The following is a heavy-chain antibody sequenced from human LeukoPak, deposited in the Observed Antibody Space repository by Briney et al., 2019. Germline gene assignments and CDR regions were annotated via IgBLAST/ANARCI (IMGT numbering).Heavy chain of an antibody. Sequence: PGRPLRLSCAAPGFTFSSYAIQWVRQAPGKGLEWVAVIAYDGSNKYYADSVKGRFTISRENSKNTLFLQMNSLRAEDTALYYCAREGGYGSGSYLDNLGQGTLVTVSS. D-gene: IGHD3-10*01. J-gene: IGHJ4*02. V-gene: IGHV3-30-3*01. CDR3: AREGGYGSGSYLDN. CDR1: GFTFSSYA. CDR2: IAYDGSNK.